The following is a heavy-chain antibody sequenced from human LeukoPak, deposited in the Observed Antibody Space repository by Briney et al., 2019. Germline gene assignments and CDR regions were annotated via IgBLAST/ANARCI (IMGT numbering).Heavy chain of an antibody. CDR3: AADSDYGDYVYYMDV. V-gene: IGHV1-8*03. CDR1: GYTFTSYD. D-gene: IGHD4-17*01. CDR2: MNPNSGNT. J-gene: IGHJ6*03. Sequence: ASVKVSCKASGYTFTSYDINWVRQATGQGLEWMGWMNPNSGNTGYAQKFQGRVTITRDMSTSTAYMELSSLRSEDTAVYYCAADSDYGDYVYYMDVWGKGTTVTVSS.